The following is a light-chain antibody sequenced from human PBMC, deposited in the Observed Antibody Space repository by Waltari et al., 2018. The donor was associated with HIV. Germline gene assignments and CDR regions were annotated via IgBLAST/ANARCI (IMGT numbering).Light chain of an antibody. J-gene: IGLJ1*01. Sequence: QSAPTQPASVSGSPGQSITISSTGTSSDIGHHKDVSWYQQSPGKAPKLMIYEVSNRPSGVSNRCSGSKSGNPASLTISGLQAEDEAEYYCSSYISTTTLFGTGTKVTVL. CDR2: EVS. CDR1: SSDIGHHKD. CDR3: SSYISTTTL. V-gene: IGLV2-14*01.